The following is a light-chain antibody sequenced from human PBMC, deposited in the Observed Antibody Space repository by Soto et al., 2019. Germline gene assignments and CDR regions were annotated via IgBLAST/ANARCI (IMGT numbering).Light chain of an antibody. Sequence: EIVMTQSPATLSVSPGERATLSCMASQSVSSDLAWYHQKPGQAPRLLIYGASSRATGIPDRFTGSGSETSFTLTISRLEPEDFALYYCQHYQSGHPITFGQGTRLEIK. V-gene: IGKV3D-15*01. CDR3: QHYQSGHPIT. CDR2: GAS. CDR1: QSVSSD. J-gene: IGKJ5*01.